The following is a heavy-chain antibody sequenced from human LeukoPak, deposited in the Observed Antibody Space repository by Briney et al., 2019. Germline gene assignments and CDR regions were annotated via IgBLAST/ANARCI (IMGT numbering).Heavy chain of an antibody. J-gene: IGHJ4*02. V-gene: IGHV4-31*03. CDR2: IYYSGST. D-gene: IGHD3-16*02. Sequence: SETLSLTCTVSGGSINSGGYWSWIRQHPGKGLEWIGYIYYSGSTYYNPSLKSRVTISVDTSKNQFSLKLSSGTAADTAVYYCARENVWGSYRYFDYWGQGTLVTVSS. CDR3: ARENVWGSYRYFDY. CDR1: GGSINSGGY.